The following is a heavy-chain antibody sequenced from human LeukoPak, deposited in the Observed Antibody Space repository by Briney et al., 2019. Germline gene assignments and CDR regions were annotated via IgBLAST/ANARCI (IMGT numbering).Heavy chain of an antibody. CDR2: INTDGSST. CDR1: GFTFSNYW. CDR3: ANGAFRLYYIDV. D-gene: IGHD3-16*01. J-gene: IGHJ6*03. Sequence: PGGSLRLSCAASGFTFSNYWMHWVRQAPGKGLVWFSRINTDGSSTNYADSVKGRFTISRDNAKNTVYLQMNSLRAEDTAVYYCANGAFRLYYIDVWGKGTTVTVSS. V-gene: IGHV3-74*01.